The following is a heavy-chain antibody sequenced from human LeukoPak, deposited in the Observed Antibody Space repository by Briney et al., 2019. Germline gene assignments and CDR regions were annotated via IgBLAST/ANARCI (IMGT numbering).Heavy chain of an antibody. D-gene: IGHD4-17*01. V-gene: IGHV3-7*01. J-gene: IGHJ4*02. CDR3: ARDTTAPLTTSLGYFTY. CDR1: GFTFSSYR. Sequence: GGSLRLSCAASGFTFSSYRMSWVRQAPGKGLEWVANIKQDGSQKYYVDSVKGRFTISRDNAKNSLDLQMNSLRGEDTAVYYCARDTTAPLTTSLGYFTYWGQGTLVTVSS. CDR2: IKQDGSQK.